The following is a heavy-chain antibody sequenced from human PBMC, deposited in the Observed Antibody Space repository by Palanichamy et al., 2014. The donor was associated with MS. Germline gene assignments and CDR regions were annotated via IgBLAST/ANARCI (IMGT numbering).Heavy chain of an antibody. V-gene: IGHV4-4*02. J-gene: IGHJ5*01. CDR1: GGSVSSENW. CDR3: AKNAAFNLDS. Sequence: QVQLQESGPGLVKPSETLSLTCAVSGGSVSSENWWSWVRQPPGKGLEWIGEMHVSGRSNPNPSLRSRVTISVDTSNNQLSLHLASVTAADTAVYYCAKNAAFNLDSWGQGMLVTVSS. CDR2: MHVSGRS. D-gene: IGHD1-1*01.